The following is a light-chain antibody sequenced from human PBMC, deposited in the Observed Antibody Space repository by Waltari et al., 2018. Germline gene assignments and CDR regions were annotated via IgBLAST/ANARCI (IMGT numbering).Light chain of an antibody. CDR3: QQSYSPPFT. CDR1: RGIDSY. Sequence: RASRGIDSYLNWYHQRTGRAPKLLIDDASTLQREVPTRFSGGGIGTDFTLTINNLQPEDFATYCCQQSYSPPFTFGQGTRLEI. CDR2: DAS. V-gene: IGKV1-39*01. J-gene: IGKJ5*01.